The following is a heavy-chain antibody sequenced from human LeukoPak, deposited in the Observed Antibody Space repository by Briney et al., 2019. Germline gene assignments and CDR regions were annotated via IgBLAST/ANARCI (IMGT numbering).Heavy chain of an antibody. J-gene: IGHJ3*02. CDR1: GGSISSSSYY. Sequence: SETLSLTCTVSGGSISSSSYYWGWIRQPPGKGLEWIGSIYYSGSTYYNPSLKSRVTISVDTSKNQFSLKLSSVTAADTAVYYCARARGVGMSAVDAFDIWGQGTMVTVSS. V-gene: IGHV4-39*01. CDR2: IYYSGST. CDR3: ARARGVGMSAVDAFDI. D-gene: IGHD2-21*01.